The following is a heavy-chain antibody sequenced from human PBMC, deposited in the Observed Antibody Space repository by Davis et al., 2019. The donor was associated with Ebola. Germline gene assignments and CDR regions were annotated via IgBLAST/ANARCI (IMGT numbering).Heavy chain of an antibody. CDR3: AREGYYERYAMDV. Sequence: GESLKISCAASGFIVRSNYMNWVRQAPGKGLEWVSVLYSGGTTYCAESVKGRFTISRDNSKNTLYLQMNSLRAEDTAVYYCAREGYYERYAMDVWGQGTTVTVSS. V-gene: IGHV3-53*01. CDR1: GFIVRSNY. D-gene: IGHD3-22*01. CDR2: LYSGGTT. J-gene: IGHJ6*02.